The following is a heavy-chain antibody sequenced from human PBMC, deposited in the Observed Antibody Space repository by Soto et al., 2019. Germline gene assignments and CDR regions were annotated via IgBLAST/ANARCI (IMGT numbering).Heavy chain of an antibody. CDR3: ARRARTATTNWGAFDV. V-gene: IGHV3-23*01. Sequence: EVQLLESGGGLVQPGGSLRLSCAASGFTFNTYVMNWVRQAPGKGLEWVSTISYSADKTHYADSVKGRFTISRDNSRDTRFLQMNSLRADDAAVYYCARRARTATTNWGAFDVWGQETMVTVSS. CDR2: ISYSADKT. CDR1: GFTFNTYV. J-gene: IGHJ3*01. D-gene: IGHD1-7*01.